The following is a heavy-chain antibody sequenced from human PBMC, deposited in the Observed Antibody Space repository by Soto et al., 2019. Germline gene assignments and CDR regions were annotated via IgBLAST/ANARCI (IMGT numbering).Heavy chain of an antibody. Sequence: ASVQVSCQATGYTFSDYYIHWVRPPPGQGLAWMGGINPNRGGTKNAPKVQCGVSMTRDTSITKVYMELSRVRSGDTAVYYCAREPATAKPEGVDFWGQGTLVTVSS. CDR3: AREPATAKPEGVDF. CDR1: GYTFSDYY. J-gene: IGHJ4*02. CDR2: INPNRGGT. V-gene: IGHV1-2*02. D-gene: IGHD1-1*01.